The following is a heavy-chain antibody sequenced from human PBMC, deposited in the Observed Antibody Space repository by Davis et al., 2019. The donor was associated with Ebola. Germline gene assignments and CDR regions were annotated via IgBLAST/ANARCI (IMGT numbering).Heavy chain of an antibody. CDR3: ARGVGAFDY. V-gene: IGHV3-64*01. J-gene: IGHJ4*02. D-gene: IGHD1-26*01. CDR1: GFTFSSYG. Sequence: GESLKISCAASGFTFSSYGMHWVRQAPGKGLEYVSAISSNGGSTYYANSVKGRFTISRDNSKNTLYLQMGSLRAEDMAVYYCARGVGAFDYWGQGTLVTVSS. CDR2: ISSNGGST.